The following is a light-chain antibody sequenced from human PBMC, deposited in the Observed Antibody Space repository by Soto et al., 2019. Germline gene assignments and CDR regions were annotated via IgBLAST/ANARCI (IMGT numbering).Light chain of an antibody. Sequence: DIQMTQSPSSLSASVGDRVTITCQASQNINNYLNWYQQKPGRAPKLLIYDASNLEAGVPSRFRGSGSGTDFTFTISRLQPEDFATYYCQQSYSTLTFGGGTKV. CDR1: QNINNY. CDR3: QQSYSTLT. V-gene: IGKV1-33*01. CDR2: DAS. J-gene: IGKJ4*01.